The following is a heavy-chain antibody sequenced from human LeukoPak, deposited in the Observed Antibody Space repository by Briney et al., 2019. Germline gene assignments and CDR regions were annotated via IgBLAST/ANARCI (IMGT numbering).Heavy chain of an antibody. CDR2: IDPSDSYT. D-gene: IGHD3-22*01. Sequence: GESLKISCKGSGYSFTTYWIGWVRQMPGKGLEWMGRIDPSDSYTNYSPSFQGHVTISADKSISTAYLQWSSLKASDIAMYYCARSSSGNYYYYYGMDVWGQGTTVTVSS. J-gene: IGHJ6*02. CDR3: ARSSSGNYYYYYGMDV. CDR1: GYSFTTYW. V-gene: IGHV5-10-1*01.